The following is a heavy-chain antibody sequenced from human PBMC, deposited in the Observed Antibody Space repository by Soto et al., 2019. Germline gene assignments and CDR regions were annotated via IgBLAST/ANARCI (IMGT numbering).Heavy chain of an antibody. Sequence: QVQLVQSGAEVKKPGASVKVSCKASGYTFTSYYMHWVRRAPGQGLEWMGIINLSGGSTSYAQKFQGRVTMTRDTSTSTVYMELSSLRSEDTAVYYCARGYDFWSGSYYMDVWGKGTTVTVSS. CDR3: ARGYDFWSGSYYMDV. CDR1: GYTFTSYY. V-gene: IGHV1-46*03. J-gene: IGHJ6*03. CDR2: INLSGGST. D-gene: IGHD3-3*01.